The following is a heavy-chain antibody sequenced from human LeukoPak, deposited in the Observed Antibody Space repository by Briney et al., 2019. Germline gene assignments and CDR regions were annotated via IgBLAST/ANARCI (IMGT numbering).Heavy chain of an antibody. Sequence: PSETLSLTCTVSGGSMNNYYWSWIRQPPGKGLEWIGYIYYSGTTNRNPSLKSRVTMSVDMSKNQFSLRLNSVTTADTAVYYCARGRFGAPGGDVFDIWGQGTMVTVSS. V-gene: IGHV4-59*01. D-gene: IGHD3-10*01. CDR3: ARGRFGAPGGDVFDI. J-gene: IGHJ3*02. CDR1: GGSMNNYY. CDR2: IYYSGTT.